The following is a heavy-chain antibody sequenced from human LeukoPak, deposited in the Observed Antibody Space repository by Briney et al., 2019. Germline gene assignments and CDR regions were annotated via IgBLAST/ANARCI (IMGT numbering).Heavy chain of an antibody. Sequence: GASLKVSCKASGYTFTGYYMHWVRQAPGQGLEWMGWINPNSGGTNYAQKFQGRVTMTRDTSISTAYMELSRLRSDDTAVYYCARDLGGAYYFDYWGQRTLVTVSS. CDR1: GYTFTGYY. D-gene: IGHD1-26*01. V-gene: IGHV1-2*02. CDR3: ARDLGGAYYFDY. J-gene: IGHJ4*02. CDR2: INPNSGGT.